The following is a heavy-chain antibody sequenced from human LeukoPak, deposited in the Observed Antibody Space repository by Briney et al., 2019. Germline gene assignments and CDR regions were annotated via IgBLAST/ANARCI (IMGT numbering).Heavy chain of an antibody. Sequence: PGGSLRLSCAASGFTFSSYAMHWVRQAPGKGLEWVAVISYDGSNKYYADSVKGRFTISRDNSKNTLYLQMNSLRAEDTAVYYCARDNCSSTSCGFDPWGQGTLVTVSS. V-gene: IGHV3-30-3*01. D-gene: IGHD2-2*01. CDR1: GFTFSSYA. CDR3: ARDNCSSTSCGFDP. J-gene: IGHJ5*02. CDR2: ISYDGSNK.